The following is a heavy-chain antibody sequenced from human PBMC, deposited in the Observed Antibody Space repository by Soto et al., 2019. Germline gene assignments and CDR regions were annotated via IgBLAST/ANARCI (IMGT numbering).Heavy chain of an antibody. CDR1: GYTFTSYY. V-gene: IGHV1-46*01. Sequence: QVQLVQSGAEVKKPGASEKVSCKASGYTFTSYYMHWVRQAPGQGLEWMGIINPSGGSTSYAQKFQGRVTMSRDTFTSTVYMELSSLRSEDTAVYYCAREAGWELAPFDSWGQGPLVTVSS. CDR2: INPSGGST. CDR3: AREAGWELAPFDS. D-gene: IGHD1-26*01. J-gene: IGHJ4*02.